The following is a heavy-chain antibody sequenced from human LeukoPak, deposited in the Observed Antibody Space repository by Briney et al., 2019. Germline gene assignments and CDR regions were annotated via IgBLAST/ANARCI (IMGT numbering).Heavy chain of an antibody. CDR1: GGSISSYY. V-gene: IGHV4-59*08. CDR3: ARLFMGWFDP. J-gene: IGHJ5*02. D-gene: IGHD3-10*01. CDR2: IFYTGTT. Sequence: SETLSLTCTVSGGSISSYYWSWIRQPPGKGLEWIGYIFYTGTTNYNPSLKSRVTISVDTSKNQFSLKLSSVTAGDTAVYYCARLFMGWFDPWGQGTLVTVSS.